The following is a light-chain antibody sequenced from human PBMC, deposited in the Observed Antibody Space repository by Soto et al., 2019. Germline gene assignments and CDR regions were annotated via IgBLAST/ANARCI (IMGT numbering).Light chain of an antibody. Sequence: EIVLTKSPGTLPLSPGERATLSCRASLSVASNYVAWYQQKPGQAPRLLIYAASGRATGIPDRFSGSGSGTDFTHTISRLEPEDFAVYYCQQYGSAPWTFGQGTKVEIK. J-gene: IGKJ1*01. CDR3: QQYGSAPWT. CDR1: LSVASNY. CDR2: AAS. V-gene: IGKV3-20*01.